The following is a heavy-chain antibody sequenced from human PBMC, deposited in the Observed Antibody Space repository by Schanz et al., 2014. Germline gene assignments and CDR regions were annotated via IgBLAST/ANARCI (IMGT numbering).Heavy chain of an antibody. D-gene: IGHD1-1*01. Sequence: VQLVESGGGLVKPGGSLRLSCAASGFTFNSYAMTWVRQAPGKGLEWVALISNDGSIKYYADSVEGRFTISRDNSKNTLYLQMNSLRAGDTAVYYCARGTDWNLHYWGQGALVTVSS. J-gene: IGHJ4*02. CDR2: ISNDGSIK. CDR3: ARGTDWNLHY. CDR1: GFTFNSYA. V-gene: IGHV3-30-3*01.